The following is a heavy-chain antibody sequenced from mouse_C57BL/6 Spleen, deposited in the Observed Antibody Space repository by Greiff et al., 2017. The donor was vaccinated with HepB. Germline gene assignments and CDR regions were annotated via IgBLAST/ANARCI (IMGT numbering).Heavy chain of an antibody. CDR2: IYPGSGST. CDR1: GYTFTSYW. Sequence: QVQLKQPGAELVKPGASVKMSCKASGYTFTSYWITWVKQRPGQGLEWIGDIYPGSGSTNYNEKFKSKATLTVDTSSSTAYMQLSSLTSEDSAVYYCARSEAVVATKGFLFDYWGQGTTLTVSS. CDR3: ARSEAVVATKGFLFDY. V-gene: IGHV1-55*01. D-gene: IGHD1-1*01. J-gene: IGHJ2*01.